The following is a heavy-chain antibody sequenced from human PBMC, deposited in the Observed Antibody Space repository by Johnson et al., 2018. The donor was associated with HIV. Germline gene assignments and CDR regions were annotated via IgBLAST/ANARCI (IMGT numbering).Heavy chain of an antibody. J-gene: IGHJ3*02. CDR3: ARVWSGSYYSNAFDI. D-gene: IGHD1-26*01. CDR2: INWNGGST. V-gene: IGHV3-20*04. Sequence: VQLVESGGGLVQPGGSLRLSCAASGFTFDDYGMNWVRQAPGKGLEWVSAINWNGGSTGYADSVTGRFTISRDDAKNSLYLQMNSLRAEDTALYYCARVWSGSYYSNAFDIWGQGTMVTVSS. CDR1: GFTFDDYG.